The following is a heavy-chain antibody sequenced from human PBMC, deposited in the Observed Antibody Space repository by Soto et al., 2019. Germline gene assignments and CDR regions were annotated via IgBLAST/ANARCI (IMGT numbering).Heavy chain of an antibody. V-gene: IGHV4-30-2*01. D-gene: IGHD5-12*01. Sequence: LSLTCAVSGGSISSGDYSWSWIRQPPGKGLEWIGYIYHSGSTYYNPSLKSRVTISVDRSKNQFSLKLSSVTAADTAVYYCAAGGGLPRYFWGQGTLVTVSS. J-gene: IGHJ4*02. CDR3: AAGGGLPRYF. CDR1: GGSISSGDYS. CDR2: IYHSGST.